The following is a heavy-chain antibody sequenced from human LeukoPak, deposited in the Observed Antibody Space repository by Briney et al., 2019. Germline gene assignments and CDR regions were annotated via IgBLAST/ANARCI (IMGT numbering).Heavy chain of an antibody. Sequence: GVLRLSCAASGFTFSSFALSWVRQAPGKGLEWVSSISGSGGSASYADSVKGRFTISRDISTNTLYLQMNSLRAEDTAVYYCAKSAYYDASGYYREYYFDYWGQGTLVTVSS. CDR3: AKSAYYDASGYYREYYFDY. V-gene: IGHV3-23*01. CDR1: GFTFSSFA. D-gene: IGHD3-22*01. CDR2: ISGSGGSA. J-gene: IGHJ4*02.